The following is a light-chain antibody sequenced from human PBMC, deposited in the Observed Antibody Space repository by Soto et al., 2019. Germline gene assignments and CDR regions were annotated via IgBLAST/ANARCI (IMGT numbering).Light chain of an antibody. Sequence: EIVMTQSPATLSVSPWERATLSCRASQSVSSNLAWYQQKPGQAPRLLIYGASTRATGIPARFSGSGSGTEITLTISSLQSEDFAVYYGQQYNNWPRTFGQGNKV. CDR2: GAS. J-gene: IGKJ1*01. CDR3: QQYNNWPRT. V-gene: IGKV3-15*01. CDR1: QSVSSN.